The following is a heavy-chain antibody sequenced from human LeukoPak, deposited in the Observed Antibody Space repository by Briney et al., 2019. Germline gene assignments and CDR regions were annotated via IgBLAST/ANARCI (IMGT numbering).Heavy chain of an antibody. CDR1: GYTFTSYD. J-gene: IGHJ6*03. D-gene: IGHD4-17*01. CDR3: ARGQRPRRGVTTSMDV. Sequence: GASVKVSCKASGYTFTSYDINCVRHTPGQGLEWMGWMNPNSGTTGSAQNFQGRVTITRKTSISTAYMELSSLRSEDKAVYYCARGQRPRRGVTTSMDVWGKGTTVTVSS. CDR2: MNPNSGTT. V-gene: IGHV1-8*03.